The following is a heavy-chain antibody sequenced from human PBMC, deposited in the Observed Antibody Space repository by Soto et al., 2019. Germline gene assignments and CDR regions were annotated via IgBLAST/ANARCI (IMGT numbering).Heavy chain of an antibody. J-gene: IGHJ5*02. CDR2: MNPNSGNT. V-gene: IGHV1-8*01. D-gene: IGHD2-8*01. CDR1: GYTFTSYD. CDR3: ARVHCTNGVCYKNWFDP. Sequence: QVQLVQSVAEVKKPGASVKVSCKASGYTFTSYDINWVRQATGQGLEWMGWMNPNSGNTGYAQKFQGRVTMTRNTSISTAYMELSSLRSEDTAVYYCARVHCTNGVCYKNWFDPWGQGTLVTVSS.